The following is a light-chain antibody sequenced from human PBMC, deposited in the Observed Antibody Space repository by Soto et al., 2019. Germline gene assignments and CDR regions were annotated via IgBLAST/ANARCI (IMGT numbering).Light chain of an antibody. J-gene: IGKJ1*01. Sequence: DIQMTQSPSTLSASVGDRVTITCRASQSISSWLAWYQQKPGKAPKVLIYDASTLESGVPSRFSGGGSGTEFTLTITSLQPDDFGTYYCQEYTTYSRTFGQGTKVEVK. CDR2: DAS. CDR1: QSISSW. CDR3: QEYTTYSRT. V-gene: IGKV1-5*01.